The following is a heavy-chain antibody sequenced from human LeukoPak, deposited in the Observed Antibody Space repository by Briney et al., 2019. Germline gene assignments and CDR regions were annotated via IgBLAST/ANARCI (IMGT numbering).Heavy chain of an antibody. D-gene: IGHD3-16*01. CDR1: GYTFTGYY. Sequence: ASVKVSCKASGYTFTGYYMHWVRQAPGQGLEWMGWINPNSGGTNYAQKFQGWVIMTRDTSISTAYMELSRLRSDDTAVYYCARASYYDYVWGSFVWFDPWGQGTLVTVSS. V-gene: IGHV1-2*04. J-gene: IGHJ5*02. CDR3: ARASYYDYVWGSFVWFDP. CDR2: INPNSGGT.